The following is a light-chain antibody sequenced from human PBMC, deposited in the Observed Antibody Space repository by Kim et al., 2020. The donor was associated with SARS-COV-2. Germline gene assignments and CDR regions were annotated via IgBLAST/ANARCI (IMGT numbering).Light chain of an antibody. CDR3: SSYTSSSTWV. V-gene: IGLV2-14*03. J-gene: IGLJ3*02. CDR2: DVS. CDR1: SSDVGGYNY. Sequence: HSFTISCTGTSSDVGGYNYVSWYQQHPGKAPKLMIYDVSNRPSGVSNRFSGSKSGNTASLTISGLQAEDEADYYCSSYTSSSTWVFGGGTQLTVL.